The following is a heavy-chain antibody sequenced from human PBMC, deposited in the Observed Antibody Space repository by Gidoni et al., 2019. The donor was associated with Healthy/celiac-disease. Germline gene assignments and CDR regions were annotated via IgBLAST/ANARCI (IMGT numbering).Heavy chain of an antibody. CDR3: ARERGSHYVDHAFDI. CDR2: ISYDGSNK. CDR1: GFTFRSYA. J-gene: IGHJ3*02. V-gene: IGHV3-30-3*01. Sequence: QVQLVESGGGVVKPGRSLRLSCAASGFTFRSYAMHWVRQAQGKGLEWVASISYDGSNKYYADSVKGRFTISRDNSKNTLYLQMNSLRAEDTAVYYCARERGSHYVDHAFDIWGQGTMVTVSS. D-gene: IGHD1-26*01.